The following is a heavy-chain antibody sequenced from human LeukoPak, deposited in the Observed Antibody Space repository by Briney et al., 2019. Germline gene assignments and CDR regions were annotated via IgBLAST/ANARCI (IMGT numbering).Heavy chain of an antibody. CDR2: ISSSGSTI. CDR3: ARHSLRWLQFPETYYYYGMDV. D-gene: IGHD5-24*01. J-gene: IGHJ6*02. Sequence: GGSLRLSCAASGFTFSSYEMNWVRQGPGRGLEWVSYISSSGSTIYYADSVKGRFTISRDNAKNSLYLQMNSLRAEDTAVYYCARHSLRWLQFPETYYYYGMDVWGQGTTVTVSS. CDR1: GFTFSSYE. V-gene: IGHV3-48*03.